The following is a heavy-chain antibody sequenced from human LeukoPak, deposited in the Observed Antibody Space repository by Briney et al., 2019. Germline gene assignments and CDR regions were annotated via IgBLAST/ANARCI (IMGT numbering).Heavy chain of an antibody. Sequence: ASVKVSCKASGYTFTSYYMHWVRQAPGQGLEWMGRINPSDGSTTYAQRFQGRVTLTGDTSTSTVYMELSSLRSEDTAVYYCARHQGAVEYPFDYWGQGTLVTVSS. V-gene: IGHV1-46*01. J-gene: IGHJ4*02. CDR2: INPSDGST. D-gene: IGHD2/OR15-2a*01. CDR3: ARHQGAVEYPFDY. CDR1: GYTFTSYY.